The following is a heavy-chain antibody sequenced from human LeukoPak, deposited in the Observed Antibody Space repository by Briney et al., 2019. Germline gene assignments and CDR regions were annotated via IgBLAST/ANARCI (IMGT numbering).Heavy chain of an antibody. J-gene: IGHJ4*02. CDR3: AKDPQYSDILTGYPAFDY. CDR1: GFTFSSYA. D-gene: IGHD3-9*01. CDR2: ISGSGGST. Sequence: GGSLRLSCAASGFTFSSYAMSWVRQAPGKGLEWVSAISGSGGSTYYADSVKGRFTISRDNSKNTLYLQMNSLRAEDTAVYYCAKDPQYSDILTGYPAFDYWGQGTLVTVSS. V-gene: IGHV3-23*01.